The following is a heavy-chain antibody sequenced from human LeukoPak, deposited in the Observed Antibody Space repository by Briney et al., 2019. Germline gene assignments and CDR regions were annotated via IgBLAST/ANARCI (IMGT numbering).Heavy chain of an antibody. CDR3: ASWSHSSSWYGGYYYYGMDV. Sequence: ASVKVSCKASGYTFTSYDINWVRQATGQGLEWMGWMNPNSGNTGYAQKFQGRVTMTRNTSISTAYMELSSLRSEDTAVYYCASWSHSSSWYGGYYYYGMDVWGQGTTVTVSS. D-gene: IGHD6-13*01. CDR1: GYTFTSYD. J-gene: IGHJ6*02. CDR2: MNPNSGNT. V-gene: IGHV1-8*01.